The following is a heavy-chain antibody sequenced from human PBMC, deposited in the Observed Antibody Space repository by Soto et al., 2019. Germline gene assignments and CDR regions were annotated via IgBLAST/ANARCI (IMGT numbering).Heavy chain of an antibody. Sequence: GESLKISCKGSGYSFTSYWIGWVRQMPGKGLEWMGIIYPGDSDTRYSPSFQGQVTISADKSISTAYLQWSSLKASDTAMYYCARRGSGGSPLDDFYYGMDVWGQGNTVTVSS. D-gene: IGHD2-15*01. CDR3: ARRGSGGSPLDDFYYGMDV. CDR1: GYSFTSYW. J-gene: IGHJ6*02. CDR2: IYPGDSDT. V-gene: IGHV5-51*01.